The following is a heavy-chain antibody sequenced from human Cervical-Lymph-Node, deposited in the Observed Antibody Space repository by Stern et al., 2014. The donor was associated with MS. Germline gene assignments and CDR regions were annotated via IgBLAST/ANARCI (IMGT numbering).Heavy chain of an antibody. V-gene: IGHV5-51*01. CDR3: ARHVQGFDY. J-gene: IGHJ4*02. CDR1: GYSFTIYY. Sequence: VQLVESGAEVKKPGESLKISCKLSGYSFTIYYIAWVRQMPGQSLEWMGVIYPYDSDTTYSPSFQGQVTISADKSITTAYLQWSSLRASDTAMYYCARHVQGFDYWGQGTLVTVSS. CDR2: IYPYDSDT.